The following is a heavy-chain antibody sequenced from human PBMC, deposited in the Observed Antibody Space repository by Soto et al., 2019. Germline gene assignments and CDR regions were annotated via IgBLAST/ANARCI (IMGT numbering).Heavy chain of an antibody. V-gene: IGHV4-59*08. CDR1: GGSFTSYY. J-gene: IGHJ4*02. CDR2: IYYSGNT. D-gene: IGHD3-10*01. CDR3: AIRNYYGSGGYYH. Sequence: SETLSLTCTVSGGSFTSYYWSWIRQPPGKGLEWIGYIYYSGNTNYNPSLKSRVTMSVDTSKNQFSLKLSSVTAADTAVYYCAIRNYYGSGGYYHWGQGTLVTDSS.